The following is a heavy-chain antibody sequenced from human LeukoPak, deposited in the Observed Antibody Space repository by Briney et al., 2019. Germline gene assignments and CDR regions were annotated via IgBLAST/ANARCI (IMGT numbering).Heavy chain of an antibody. CDR3: ASPRGSGWYLFDY. J-gene: IGHJ4*02. CDR2: IKEDGSEK. D-gene: IGHD6-19*01. CDR1: GFTFSGYW. V-gene: IGHV3-7*01. Sequence: GGSLRLSCAASGFTFSGYWMSWVRQAPGKGLEWVAYIKEDGSEKYYVDSVKGRFTISRDNAKNSLYLQMNSLRAEDTAVYYCASPRGSGWYLFDYWGQGTLVTVSS.